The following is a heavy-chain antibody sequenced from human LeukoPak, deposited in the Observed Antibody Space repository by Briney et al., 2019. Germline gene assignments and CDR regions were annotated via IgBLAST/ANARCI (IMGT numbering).Heavy chain of an antibody. CDR1: GFTFSSYW. J-gene: IGHJ4*02. CDR3: ARGSPPDY. V-gene: IGHV3-30-3*01. Sequence: GGSLRLSCAASGFTFSSYWMHWVRQAPGKGLEWVAVISYDGSNKFYADSVKGRFTISRDNSKNTLYLQMDSLRTEDTAVYYCARGSPPDYWGQGTLVTVSS. CDR2: ISYDGSNK.